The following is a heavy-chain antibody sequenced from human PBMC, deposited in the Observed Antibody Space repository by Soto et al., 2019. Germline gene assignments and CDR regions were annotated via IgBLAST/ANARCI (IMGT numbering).Heavy chain of an antibody. CDR3: ARSHIVPRLFMYPYDY. D-gene: IGHD6-6*01. CDR2: IYYSGST. Sequence: SETLSITYTVSGGSISSYYWSWIRQPPGKGLEWIGYIYYSGSTNYNPSLKSRVTISVDTSKNQFSLKLSSVTAADTAVYYCARSHIVPRLFMYPYDYWGQGTPVTVS. CDR1: GGSISSYY. J-gene: IGHJ4*02. V-gene: IGHV4-59*08.